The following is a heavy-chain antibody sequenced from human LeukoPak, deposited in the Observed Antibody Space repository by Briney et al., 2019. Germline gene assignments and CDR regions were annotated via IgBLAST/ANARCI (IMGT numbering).Heavy chain of an antibody. Sequence: GGSLTLSCAASGFTFSLYYMNWIRQAPGKGLEWLSYISDSSTYTNYADSVKGRFTISRDNAKNSLYLQMNSLRAEDTVVYYCARSTLAPDAFDIWGQGTMVTVSS. V-gene: IGHV3-11*03. CDR2: ISDSSTYT. CDR1: GFTFSLYY. CDR3: ARSTLAPDAFDI. J-gene: IGHJ3*02. D-gene: IGHD1-1*01.